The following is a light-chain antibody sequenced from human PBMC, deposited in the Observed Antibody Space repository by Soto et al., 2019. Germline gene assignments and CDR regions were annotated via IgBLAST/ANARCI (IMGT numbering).Light chain of an antibody. J-gene: IGLJ2*01. Sequence: QLVLTQSPSASASLGASVKLTCTLSSGHSSYAIAWHQQQPEKGPRYLMKLSSDGSHSKGDGIPDRFSGASSGAERYLTSSGLQAADEADYACQTWDTGARVVFGGGTKLTVL. CDR1: SGHSSYA. V-gene: IGLV4-69*01. CDR2: LSSDGSH. CDR3: QTWDTGARVV.